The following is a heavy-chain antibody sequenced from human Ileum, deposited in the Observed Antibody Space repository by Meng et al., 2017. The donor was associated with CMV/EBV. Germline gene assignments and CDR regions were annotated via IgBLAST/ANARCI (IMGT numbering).Heavy chain of an antibody. D-gene: IGHD6-19*01. Sequence: GGSLRLSCAASEFTFSSYAMHWVRQAPGKGLEWVAVISYDGSNKYYADSVKGRFTISRDNSKNTLYLQMNSPRAEDTAVYYCASPIAVAGNYYGMDVWGQGTTVTVAS. V-gene: IGHV3-30-3*01. CDR2: ISYDGSNK. CDR1: EFTFSSYA. J-gene: IGHJ6*02. CDR3: ASPIAVAGNYYGMDV.